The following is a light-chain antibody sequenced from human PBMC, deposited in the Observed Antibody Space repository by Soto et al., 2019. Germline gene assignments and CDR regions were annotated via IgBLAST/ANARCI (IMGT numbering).Light chain of an antibody. CDR1: QSVSSSY. V-gene: IGKV3-20*01. CDR2: GAS. Sequence: EIVLPKSPGTLFLPPGERAPSPCSASQSVSSSYLAWYQQKPGQAPRLLIYGASSRATGIPDRFSGSGSGTDFTLTISRLEPEDFAVYYCQQYGSSPFTFGPGTKVDIK. J-gene: IGKJ3*01. CDR3: QQYGSSPFT.